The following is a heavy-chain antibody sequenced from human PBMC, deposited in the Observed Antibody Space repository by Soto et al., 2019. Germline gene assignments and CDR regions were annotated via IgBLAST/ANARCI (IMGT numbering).Heavy chain of an antibody. Sequence: QVQLVQSGAEVKMPGSSVRVSCKASGGSFSKYGISWVRQAPGQGLEWMGGIIPMFGIGNYAEKFLGRVTSTADESTSTSHMDLRRLRSEDTAVYFCARSYRDNYFYAMDVWCQGTTVTVSS. CDR3: ARSYRDNYFYAMDV. CDR1: GGSFSKYG. CDR2: IIPMFGIG. V-gene: IGHV1-69*01. D-gene: IGHD5-18*01. J-gene: IGHJ6*02.